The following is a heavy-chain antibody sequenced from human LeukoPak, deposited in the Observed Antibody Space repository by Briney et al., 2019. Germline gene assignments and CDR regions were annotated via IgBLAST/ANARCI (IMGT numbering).Heavy chain of an antibody. CDR2: TYYRSKWYN. V-gene: IGHV6-1*01. J-gene: IGHJ6*02. Sequence: SQTLSLTCAISGDSVSSNSAAWNWIRQSPSRGLEWLGRTYYRSKWYNDYAVSVKSRITINPDTSKNQFSLQLNSVTPEDTAVYYCARGGGYSYGYSYYYYGMDVWGQGTTVTVSS. CDR3: ARGGGYSYGYSYYYYGMDV. CDR1: GDSVSSNSAA. D-gene: IGHD5-18*01.